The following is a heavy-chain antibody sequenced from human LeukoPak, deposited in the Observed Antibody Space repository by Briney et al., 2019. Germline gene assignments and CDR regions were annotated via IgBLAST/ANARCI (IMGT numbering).Heavy chain of an antibody. D-gene: IGHD3-22*01. CDR3: ARQIEHYYDSSGYYGVSAFDI. CDR1: GYTFTDYY. CDR2: INPNSGGT. V-gene: IGHV1-2*02. J-gene: IGHJ3*02. Sequence: GASVKVSCKASGYTFTDYYIHWVRQAPGQGLEWMGWINPNSGGTNYAQNFQGRVTMTRDTSISTAYMELSRLRSDDTAVYYCARQIEHYYDSSGYYGVSAFDIWGQGTMATVSS.